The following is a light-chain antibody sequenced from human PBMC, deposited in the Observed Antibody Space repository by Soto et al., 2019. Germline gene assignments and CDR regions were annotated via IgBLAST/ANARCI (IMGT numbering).Light chain of an antibody. CDR3: QAWDSSNVV. J-gene: IGLJ2*01. Sequence: SYELTQPPSVSVSPGQTASITGSGDKLGDKYACWYQQKPGQSPVLVIYQDSKRPSGIPERFSGSNSGNTATLTISGTQAMDEADYYCQAWDSSNVVFGGRTKLTVL. CDR2: QDS. V-gene: IGLV3-1*01. CDR1: KLGDKY.